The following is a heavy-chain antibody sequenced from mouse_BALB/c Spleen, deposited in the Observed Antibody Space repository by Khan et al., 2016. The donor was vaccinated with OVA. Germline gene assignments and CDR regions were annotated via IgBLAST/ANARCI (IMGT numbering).Heavy chain of an antibody. CDR3: ARGGGNYPSYAMDY. CDR2: IYPGNVNT. CDR1: GYTFTSYY. D-gene: IGHD2-1*01. J-gene: IGHJ4*01. V-gene: IGHV1S56*01. Sequence: VQLQQSGPELVKPGASVRISCKASGYTFTSYYIHWVKQRPGQGLEWIGWIYPGNVNTDSNEKFKGKATLTADKSSSTAYMQLSSLTSEDSAVYLCARGGGNYPSYAMDYWGQGTSVTVSS.